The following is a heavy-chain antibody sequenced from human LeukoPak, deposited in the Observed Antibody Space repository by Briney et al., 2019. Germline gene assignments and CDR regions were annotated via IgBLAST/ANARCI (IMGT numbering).Heavy chain of an antibody. CDR1: GGSVNSYY. J-gene: IGHJ4*02. CDR2: IYYSGTT. CDR3: ARMTTVPRFDY. D-gene: IGHD4-17*01. Sequence: SETLSLTCTVSGGSVNSYYWSWIRQPPGKGLEWIGYIYYSGTTNYNPSLKSRVTISVDSSKNQFSLKLSSATAADTAVYYCARMTTVPRFDYWGQGTLVTVSS. V-gene: IGHV4-59*08.